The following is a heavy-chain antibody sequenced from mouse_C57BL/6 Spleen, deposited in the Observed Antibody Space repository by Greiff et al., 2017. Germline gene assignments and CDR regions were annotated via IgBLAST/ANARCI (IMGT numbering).Heavy chain of an antibody. Sequence: EVKLVESGGGLVKPGGSLKLSCAASGFTFSDYGMHWVRQAPEKGLEWVAYISSGSSTIYYADTVNGRFTISRDNAKNTLFLQMTSLRSEDTAMYYCAMMLRDYAMDYWGQGTSVTVSS. CDR1: GFTFSDYG. CDR3: AMMLRDYAMDY. D-gene: IGHD1-1*01. J-gene: IGHJ4*01. CDR2: ISSGSSTI. V-gene: IGHV5-17*01.